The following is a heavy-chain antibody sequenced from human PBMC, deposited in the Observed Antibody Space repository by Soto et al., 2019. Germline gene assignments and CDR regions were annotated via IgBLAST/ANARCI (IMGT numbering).Heavy chain of an antibody. CDR3: ATMGGYDFWRGYPDSNWFDT. V-gene: IGHV1-18*01. CDR1: GYTFTSYG. J-gene: IGHJ5*02. D-gene: IGHD3-3*01. Sequence: ASVKVSCKASGYTFTSYGISWVRQAPGQGLEWMGWISAYNGNTNYAQKLQGRVTMTTDTSTSTAYMELRSLRSDDTAVDYCATMGGYDFWRGYPDSNWFDTWRQGTLVTVS. CDR2: ISAYNGNT.